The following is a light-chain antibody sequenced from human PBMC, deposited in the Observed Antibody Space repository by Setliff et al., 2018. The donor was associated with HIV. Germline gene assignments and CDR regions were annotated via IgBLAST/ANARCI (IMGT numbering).Light chain of an antibody. CDR1: SSDIGGYNY. CDR3: CSYTLGNTLDV. J-gene: IGLJ1*01. Sequence: QSALAQPASVSGSPGQSITIPCTGTSSDIGGYNYVSWYQKYPDKAPKLIIYDVTNRPSGVSNRFSGSKSGNTASLTISGLQAEDEADYFCCSYTLGNTLDVFGPGTKVTV. V-gene: IGLV2-14*03. CDR2: DVT.